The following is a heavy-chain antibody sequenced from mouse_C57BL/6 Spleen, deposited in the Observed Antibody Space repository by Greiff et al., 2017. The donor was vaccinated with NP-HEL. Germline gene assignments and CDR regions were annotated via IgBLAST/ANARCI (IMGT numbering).Heavy chain of an antibody. D-gene: IGHD2-3*01. J-gene: IGHJ3*01. CDR3: AKPVNDGYYAWFAY. Sequence: VQLQQSGPGLVAPSQSLSITCTVSGFSLTSYGVSWVRQPPGKGLEWLGVIWGDGSTNYHSALISRLSISKDNSKSQVFLKLNSLQTDDPATYYCAKPVNDGYYAWFAYWGQGTLVTVSA. CDR2: IWGDGST. CDR1: GFSLTSYG. V-gene: IGHV2-3*01.